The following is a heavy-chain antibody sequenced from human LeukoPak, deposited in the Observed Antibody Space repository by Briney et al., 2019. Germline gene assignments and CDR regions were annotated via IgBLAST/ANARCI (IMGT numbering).Heavy chain of an antibody. V-gene: IGHV3-23*01. CDR1: GFTFSSYA. D-gene: IGHD3-22*01. CDR2: ISGSGGST. J-gene: IGHJ4*02. Sequence: GGSLRLSCAASGFTFSSYAMSWVRHAPGKGLEWVSAISGSGGSTYYADSVKGRFTISRDNSKNTLYLQMNSLRAEDTAVYYCAKVIEGYYDSSGYHPDDWGQGTLVTVSS. CDR3: AKVIEGYYDSSGYHPDD.